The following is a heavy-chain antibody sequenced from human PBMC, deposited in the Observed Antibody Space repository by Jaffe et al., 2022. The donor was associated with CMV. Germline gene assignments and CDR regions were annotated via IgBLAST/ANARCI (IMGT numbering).Heavy chain of an antibody. D-gene: IGHD3-9*01. CDR2: INHSGST. CDR1: GGSFSGYY. CDR3: ARGNLRYFVY. V-gene: IGHV4-34*01. Sequence: QVQLQQWGAGLLKPSETLSLTCAVYGGSFSGYYWSWIRQPPGKGLEWIGEINHSGSTNYNPSLKSRVTISVDTSKNQFSLKLSSVTAADTAVYYCARGNLRYFVYWGQGTLVTVSS. J-gene: IGHJ4*02.